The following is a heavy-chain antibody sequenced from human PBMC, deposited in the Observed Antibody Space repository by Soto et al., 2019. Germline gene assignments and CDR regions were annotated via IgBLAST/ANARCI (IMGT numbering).Heavy chain of an antibody. Sequence: PGGSLRLSCAASGFTFSNYVMTWVRQPPGKGLEWVSAMDMASSGGDTYYADSVKGRSTISRDDSRNTLYLQMNGLRAEDTALYYCATTRGLQLWFWYAFDIWGQGTMVTVSS. CDR3: ATTRGLQLWFWYAFDI. CDR2: MDMASSGGDT. J-gene: IGHJ3*02. V-gene: IGHV3-23*01. D-gene: IGHD5-18*01. CDR1: GFTFSNYV.